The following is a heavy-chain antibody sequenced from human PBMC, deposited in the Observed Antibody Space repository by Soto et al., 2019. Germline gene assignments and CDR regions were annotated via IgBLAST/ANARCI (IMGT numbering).Heavy chain of an antibody. Sequence: TSETLSLTCTVSGGSISSSSYYWGWIRQPPGKGLEWIGSIYYSGSTYYNPSLKSRVTISVDTSKNQFSLKLSSVTAADTAVYYCARHERYYGSWSSWFDPWGQGTLVTVSS. CDR3: ARHERYYGSWSSWFDP. CDR2: IYYSGST. V-gene: IGHV4-39*01. D-gene: IGHD3-10*01. CDR1: GGSISSSSYY. J-gene: IGHJ5*02.